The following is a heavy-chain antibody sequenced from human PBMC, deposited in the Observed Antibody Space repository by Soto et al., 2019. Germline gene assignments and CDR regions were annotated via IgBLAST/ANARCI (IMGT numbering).Heavy chain of an antibody. J-gene: IGHJ5*02. V-gene: IGHV4-59*01. CDR3: ARDRSTYGGGGTGEVKENWFDP. D-gene: IGHD2-8*01. CDR2: AYYSGDT. Sequence: TLSLTCSVSGGSISRYYWSWIRQPPGKGLEWIGYAYYSGDTGYNPSLKSRVTMAVDTSKSQVSLKLSSVTAADTAVYYCARDRSTYGGGGTGEVKENWFDPWGQGALVTVSS. CDR1: GGSISRYY.